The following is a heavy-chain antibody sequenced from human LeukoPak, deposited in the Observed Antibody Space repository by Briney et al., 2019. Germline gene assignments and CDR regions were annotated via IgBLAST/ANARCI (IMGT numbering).Heavy chain of an antibody. Sequence: GGTLRLSCVASGFTFSYYGMNWVRQARGEGLEWVSYISSSGSTIYYADSVKGRFNISRDNAKNSLYLQMNSLRAEDTAVYYCAELGITMIGGVWGKGTTVTISS. J-gene: IGHJ6*04. CDR1: GFTFSYYG. D-gene: IGHD3-10*02. CDR2: ISSSGSTI. CDR3: AELGITMIGGV. V-gene: IGHV3-48*04.